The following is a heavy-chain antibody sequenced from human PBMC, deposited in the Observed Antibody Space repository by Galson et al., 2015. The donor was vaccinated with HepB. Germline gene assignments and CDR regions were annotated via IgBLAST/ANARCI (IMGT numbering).Heavy chain of an antibody. V-gene: IGHV1-8*01. CDR3: ARRARLSSSTHSNWFDP. Sequence: SVKVSCKASGYTFTSNDINWVRQAAGQGLEWMGWMNPNSGYTSYAQKFQGRVTMTRNTSISTAYMELSGLRSEDTAVYYCARRARLSSSTHSNWFDPWGQGTLVTVSS. J-gene: IGHJ5*02. CDR2: MNPNSGYT. D-gene: IGHD6-13*01. CDR1: GYTFTSND.